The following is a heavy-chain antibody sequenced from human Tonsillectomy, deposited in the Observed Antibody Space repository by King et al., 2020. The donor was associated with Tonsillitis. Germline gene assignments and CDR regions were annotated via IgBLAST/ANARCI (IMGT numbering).Heavy chain of an antibody. CDR1: GFSFRNYG. CDR2: IPYDGRNK. CDR3: AKEIAAAGDSYYSYGMDV. D-gene: IGHD6-13*01. J-gene: IGHJ6*02. V-gene: IGHV3-30*18. Sequence: VQLVESGGGVVQPGRSLRLSCAASGFSFRNYGIHWVRQAPGKGLEWVAIIPYDGRNKYYADSVKGRFTVSRYNSKNTLYLQMNSLRVEDTAVYYCAKEIAAAGDSYYSYGMDVWGQGTAVTVSS.